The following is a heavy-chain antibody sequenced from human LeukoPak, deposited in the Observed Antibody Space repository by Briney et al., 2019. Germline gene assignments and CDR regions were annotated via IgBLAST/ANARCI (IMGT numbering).Heavy chain of an antibody. CDR1: NYTFTNYG. J-gene: IGHJ5*02. D-gene: IGHD4-17*01. CDR2: ISASNGNT. Sequence: GASVKVSCKASNYTFTNYGITWVRQAPGQGLEWMGWISASNGNTNYAQKLQGRVTMTTDTSTSTAYMELRSLRSDDTAVYYCARPRKYGDYMGGFDPWGQGTLVTVSS. CDR3: ARPRKYGDYMGGFDP. V-gene: IGHV1-18*01.